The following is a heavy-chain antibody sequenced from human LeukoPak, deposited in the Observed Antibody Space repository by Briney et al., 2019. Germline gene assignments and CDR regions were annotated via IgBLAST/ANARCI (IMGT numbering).Heavy chain of an antibody. J-gene: IGHJ4*02. CDR3: AKDWDYYDSTSDY. D-gene: IGHD3-22*01. CDR1: GFTFSNYA. Sequence: GGSLRLSCAASGFTFSNYAMSWVRQALGKGLEWVSAFSGSGGSTYYADSVKGRFTISRDNSKNTLYLQMNSLRAEDTAVYYCAKDWDYYDSTSDYWGQGTLVTVSS. V-gene: IGHV3-23*01. CDR2: FSGSGGST.